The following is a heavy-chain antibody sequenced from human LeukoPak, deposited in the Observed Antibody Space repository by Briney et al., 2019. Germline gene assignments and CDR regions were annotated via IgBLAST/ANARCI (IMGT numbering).Heavy chain of an antibody. D-gene: IGHD5-24*01. CDR2: IYPGDSDT. Sequence: HGESLKISCKGSGYSFTSYWIGWVRQMPGKGLEWMGIIYPGDSDTRYSPSFQGQVTISADKSISTAYLQWSSLKASDTAMYYCARHSRRRWLQFDFDYWGQGTLVTVSS. J-gene: IGHJ4*02. V-gene: IGHV5-51*01. CDR3: ARHSRRRWLQFDFDY. CDR1: GYSFTSYW.